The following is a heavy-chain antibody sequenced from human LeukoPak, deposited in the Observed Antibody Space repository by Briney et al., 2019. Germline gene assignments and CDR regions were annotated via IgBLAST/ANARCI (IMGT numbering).Heavy chain of an antibody. CDR3: ARDEDGDYFSI. D-gene: IGHD4-17*01. Sequence: GASVKVSCKASGYTFTIYYMHWVRQAPGQGLDWMGIINPSGGSTRYAQKFQGRVTMTRDTSTSTVYMELSSLRSEDTAVYYCARDEDGDYFSIWGQGTMVTVSS. CDR2: INPSGGST. CDR1: GYTFTIYY. V-gene: IGHV1-46*01. J-gene: IGHJ3*02.